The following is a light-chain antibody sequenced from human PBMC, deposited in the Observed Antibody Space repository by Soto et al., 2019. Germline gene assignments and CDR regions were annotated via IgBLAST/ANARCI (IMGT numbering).Light chain of an antibody. V-gene: IGLV2-8*01. Sequence: QSALTQPPSASGSPGQSVTVSCTGTSSDVGGYNFVSWYQLHPGKAPKLMIYEVNKRPSGVPARFSGSKSGNTASLTVSGLQAEDEADYYCSSYAGSNIVFGGGTKLTVL. CDR3: SSYAGSNIV. CDR2: EVN. J-gene: IGLJ2*01. CDR1: SSDVGGYNF.